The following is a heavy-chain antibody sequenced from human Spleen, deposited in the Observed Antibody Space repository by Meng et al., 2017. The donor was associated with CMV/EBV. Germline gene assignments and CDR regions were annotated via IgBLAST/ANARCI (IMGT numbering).Heavy chain of an antibody. CDR3: AKASLKDFWSGYTAFDI. D-gene: IGHD3-3*01. J-gene: IGHJ3*02. CDR1: GFTFSSYW. V-gene: IGHV3-74*01. CDR2: INSDGSST. Sequence: GESLKISCAASGFTFSSYWMHWVRQAPGKGLVWVSRINSDGSSTSYADSVKGRFTISRDNAKNSLYLQMNSLRAEDMALYYCAKASLKDFWSGYTAFDIWGQGTMVTVSS.